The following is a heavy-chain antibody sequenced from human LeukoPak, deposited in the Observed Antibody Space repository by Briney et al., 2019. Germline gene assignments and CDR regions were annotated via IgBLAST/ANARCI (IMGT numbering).Heavy chain of an antibody. D-gene: IGHD2-15*01. Sequence: SVKVSCKASGGTFSSYAISWGRQAPGQGLEWMGRIIPILDVANYAQKFQGRVTITADKSTSTAYMELSSLRSEDTAVYYCARDSELRYCSGGSCSFDYWGQGTLVTVSS. J-gene: IGHJ4*02. CDR3: ARDSELRYCSGGSCSFDY. V-gene: IGHV1-69*04. CDR1: GGTFSSYA. CDR2: IIPILDVA.